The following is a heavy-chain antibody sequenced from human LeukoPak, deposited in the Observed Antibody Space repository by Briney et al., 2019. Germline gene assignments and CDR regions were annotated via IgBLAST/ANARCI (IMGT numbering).Heavy chain of an antibody. CDR3: ARWLSDKIDSNGYLDY. D-gene: IGHD5-18*01. CDR1: GFTFSSYA. CDR2: ISYDGSNK. V-gene: IGHV3-30-3*01. Sequence: PGRSLRLSCAASGFTFSSYAMHWVRQAPGKGLEWVAVISYDGSNKYYADSVKGRFTISRDNSKNTLYLQMNSLRAEDTAVYYCARWLSDKIDSNGYLDYWGQGTLVAVSS. J-gene: IGHJ4*02.